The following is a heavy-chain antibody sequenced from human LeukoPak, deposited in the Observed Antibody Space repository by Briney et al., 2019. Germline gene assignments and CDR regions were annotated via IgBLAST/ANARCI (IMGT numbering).Heavy chain of an antibody. Sequence: GGSLRLSCSASGFTFSSYAMDWVRQAPGKGLEYVSTISSNGGSTYYADSVRGRFTISRDDSKNTLYLRMSSLRAEDTAVYYCVKEGDYGYYFDYWGQGTLVTVSS. J-gene: IGHJ4*02. CDR1: GFTFSSYA. CDR2: ISSNGGST. CDR3: VKEGDYGYYFDY. V-gene: IGHV3-64D*06. D-gene: IGHD3-16*01.